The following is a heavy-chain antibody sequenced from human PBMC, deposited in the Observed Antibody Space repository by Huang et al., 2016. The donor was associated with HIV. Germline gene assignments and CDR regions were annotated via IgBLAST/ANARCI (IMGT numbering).Heavy chain of an antibody. CDR2: IRNDGMKK. CDR1: GFILSNYG. V-gene: IGHV3-33*04. D-gene: IGHD3-22*01. Sequence: VQLIESGGGVVQPGKSLRLSCATSGFILSNYGMHWVRQAPGKGLKWGALIRNDGMKKNYADSVRGRFTVGRDNGNNTLFLQMRSLGVDDTAVYYCARGDYYDSSGYHPGYFDYWGQGILVTVSS. J-gene: IGHJ4*02. CDR3: ARGDYYDSSGYHPGYFDY.